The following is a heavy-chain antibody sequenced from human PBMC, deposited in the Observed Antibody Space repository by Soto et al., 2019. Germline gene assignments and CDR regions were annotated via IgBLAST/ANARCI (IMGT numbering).Heavy chain of an antibody. Sequence: SDTLSLTCAVSGYSINSGYYWGWIRQPPGKGLEWIGSVFHSGTTYSNPSLKTRLTISVDTSKNEISLDLNAVTAADTAVYYCVRDCGDLQGFWKGPDLWGEGVHVTVYS. CDR2: VFHSGTT. J-gene: IGHJ4*02. CDR3: VRDCGDLQGFWKGPDL. V-gene: IGHV4-38-2*02. D-gene: IGHD3-3*01. CDR1: GYSINSGYY.